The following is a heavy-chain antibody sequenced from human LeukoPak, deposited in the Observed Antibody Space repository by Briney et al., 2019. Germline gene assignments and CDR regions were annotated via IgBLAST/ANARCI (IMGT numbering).Heavy chain of an antibody. CDR1: SDSISSYY. CDR2: IYYSGST. J-gene: IGHJ4*02. V-gene: IGHV4-59*08. D-gene: IGHD3-9*01. Sequence: SETLSLTCTVSSDSISSYYWSWIRQPPGKGLEWIGYIYYSGSTNYNPSLKSRVTISVDTSKNQFSLKLSSVTAADTAVYYCARLRLTPNQFDYWGQGTLVTVSS. CDR3: ARLRLTPNQFDY.